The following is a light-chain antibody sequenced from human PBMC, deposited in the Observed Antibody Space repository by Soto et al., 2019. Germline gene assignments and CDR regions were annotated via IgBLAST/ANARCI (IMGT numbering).Light chain of an antibody. CDR2: DAS. J-gene: IGKJ5*01. V-gene: IGKV3-11*01. Sequence: EIVFAQAPATESLSPGERATLSYRASQSVSSYLAWYQQKPGQAPRLLIYDASNRATGIPARFSGSGFGTDFTLTISSLDAEDFAVYNCQQRSNGPPTFGQGTRLEIK. CDR3: QQRSNGPPT. CDR1: QSVSSY.